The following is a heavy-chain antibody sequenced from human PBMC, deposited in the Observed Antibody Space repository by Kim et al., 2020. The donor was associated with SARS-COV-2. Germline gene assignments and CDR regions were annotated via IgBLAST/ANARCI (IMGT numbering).Heavy chain of an antibody. Sequence: DSVKGRFAISRDNTKNTLYLQMSSLRAEDTALYYCVKGNSGWFSAYYFDSWGQGTLVTVSS. J-gene: IGHJ4*02. D-gene: IGHD6-19*01. CDR3: VKGNSGWFSAYYFDS. V-gene: IGHV3-64D*06.